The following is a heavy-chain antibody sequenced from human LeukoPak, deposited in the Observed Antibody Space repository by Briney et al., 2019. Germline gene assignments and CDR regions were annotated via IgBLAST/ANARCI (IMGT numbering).Heavy chain of an antibody. Sequence: GGSLRLSCAASGFTFSSYAMSWVRQAPGKGLEWVSAISGSGGSTYYADSVKGRFTISRGNSKNTLYLQMNSLRAEDTAVYYCAKGAARGYSGYDPYFDYWGQGTLVTVSS. J-gene: IGHJ4*02. D-gene: IGHD5-12*01. CDR3: AKGAARGYSGYDPYFDY. V-gene: IGHV3-23*01. CDR2: ISGSGGST. CDR1: GFTFSSYA.